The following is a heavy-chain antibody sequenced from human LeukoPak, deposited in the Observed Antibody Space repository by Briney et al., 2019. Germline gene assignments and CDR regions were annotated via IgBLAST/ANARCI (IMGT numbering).Heavy chain of an antibody. Sequence: SETLSLTCTVSGGSISSYYWSWIRQPPGKGLEWIGYIYYSGSTNYNPSLKSRVTISVDTSKNQFSLELSSVTAADTAVYYCARVATPNWFDPWGQGTLVTVSS. CDR3: ARVATPNWFDP. CDR1: GGSISSYY. D-gene: IGHD2-15*01. J-gene: IGHJ5*02. V-gene: IGHV4-59*01. CDR2: IYYSGST.